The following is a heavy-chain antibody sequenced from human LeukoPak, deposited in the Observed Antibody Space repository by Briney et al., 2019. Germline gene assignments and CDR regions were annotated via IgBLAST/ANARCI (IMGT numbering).Heavy chain of an antibody. CDR3: ARDPGYFDY. Sequence: PSETLSLTCTVSGGSISSYYWSWIRQPPGKGLEWIGYIYYSGSTNYNPSLKSRVTISVDKSKNQFSLKLSSVTAADTAVYYCARDPGYFDYWGQGTLVTVSS. CDR2: IYYSGST. J-gene: IGHJ4*02. CDR1: GGSISSYY. V-gene: IGHV4-59*12.